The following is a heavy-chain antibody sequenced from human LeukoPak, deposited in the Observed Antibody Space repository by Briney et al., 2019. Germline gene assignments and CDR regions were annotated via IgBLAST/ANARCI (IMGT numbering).Heavy chain of an antibody. D-gene: IGHD3-3*01. Sequence: SETLSLTCTVSGGSISSYYWSWIRQPAGKGLEWIGRTYTSGSTNYNPSLKSRVTMSVDTSKNQFSLKLSSVTAADTAVYYCARESTYYDFWSGTYYYYMDVWGKGTTVTVSS. J-gene: IGHJ6*03. V-gene: IGHV4-4*07. CDR3: ARESTYYDFWSGTYYYYMDV. CDR2: TYTSGST. CDR1: GGSISSYY.